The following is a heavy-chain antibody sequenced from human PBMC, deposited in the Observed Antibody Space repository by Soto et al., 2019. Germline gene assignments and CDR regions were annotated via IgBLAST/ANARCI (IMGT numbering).Heavy chain of an antibody. CDR2: ISGSGGST. D-gene: IGHD5-18*01. CDR3: AKLRHVFLNTAEDY. V-gene: IGHV3-23*01. CDR1: GFTFSSYA. J-gene: IGHJ4*02. Sequence: PGGSLRLSCAASGFTFSSYAMSWVRQAPGKGLEWVSAISGSGGSTYYADSVKGRFTISRDNSKNTLYLQMNSLRAEDTAVYYCAKLRHVFLNTAEDYWGQGTLVTVSS.